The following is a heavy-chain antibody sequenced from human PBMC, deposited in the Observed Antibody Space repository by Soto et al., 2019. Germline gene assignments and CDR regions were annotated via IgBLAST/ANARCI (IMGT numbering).Heavy chain of an antibody. V-gene: IGHV1-69*12. CDR2: IIPIFGTA. J-gene: IGHJ6*02. Sequence: QVQLVQSGAEVKKPGSSVKVSCKASGGTFSSYAISWVRQAPGQGLEWMGGIIPIFGTANYAQKFQGRVTITADESTSTAYMELSSLRSEDTAVYYCARKYCISTSCLDYYYGMDVWGQGTTVTVSS. CDR3: ARKYCISTSCLDYYYGMDV. D-gene: IGHD2-2*01. CDR1: GGTFSSYA.